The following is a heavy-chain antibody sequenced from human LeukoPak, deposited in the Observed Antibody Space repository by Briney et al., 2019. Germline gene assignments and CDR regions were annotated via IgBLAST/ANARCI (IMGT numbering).Heavy chain of an antibody. V-gene: IGHV4-59*08. CDR3: ARLSGSYPDY. J-gene: IGHJ4*02. CDR2: IFYSGST. D-gene: IGHD1-26*01. CDR1: GGSITTYY. Sequence: SEALSLTCTVSGGSITTYYWSWIRQPPGKGLEWIGFIFYSGSTNYNPSLKSRVTISLNTSKTQFSLKLSSVTAADTAVYYCARLSGSYPDYWGQGTLVTVSS.